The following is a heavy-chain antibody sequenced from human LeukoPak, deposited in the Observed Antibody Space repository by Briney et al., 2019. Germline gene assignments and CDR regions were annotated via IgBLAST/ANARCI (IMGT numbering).Heavy chain of an antibody. V-gene: IGHV4-59*08. CDR2: IYYSGST. CDR1: GGSISNYY. Sequence: SETLSLTCTVSGGSISNYYWIWIRQPPGKTLEWIGYIYYSGSTYYNPSLKSRVTISVDTSKNQFSLKLSSVTAADTAVYYCARVTYGSGSPKWGQGTLVTVSS. J-gene: IGHJ4*02. D-gene: IGHD3-10*01. CDR3: ARVTYGSGSPK.